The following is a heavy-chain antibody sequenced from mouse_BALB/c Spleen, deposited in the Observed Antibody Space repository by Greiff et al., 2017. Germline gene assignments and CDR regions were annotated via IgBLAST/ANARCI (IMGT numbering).Heavy chain of an antibody. Sequence: VQLQQSGAELVRPGVSVKISCKGSGYTFTDYAMHWVKQSHAKSLEWIGVISTYYGDASYNQKFKGKATMTVDKSSSTAYMELARLTSEDSAIYYCARSYDGSYYAMDYWGQGTSVTVSS. D-gene: IGHD2-3*01. CDR2: ISTYYGDA. J-gene: IGHJ4*01. CDR1: GYTFTDYA. V-gene: IGHV1S137*01. CDR3: ARSYDGSYYAMDY.